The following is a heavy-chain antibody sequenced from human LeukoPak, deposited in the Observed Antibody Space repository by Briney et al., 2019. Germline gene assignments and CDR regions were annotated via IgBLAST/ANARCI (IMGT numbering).Heavy chain of an antibody. CDR3: ARDSGSYFDY. D-gene: IGHD1-26*01. Sequence: TSETLSLTCTVSGGSISTSSYYWGWVRQPPGKGLEWIGNIFYSGSTYYNPSLKSRVTISVDTSKNQFSLKLGSVTAADTAVYYCARDSGSYFDYWGQGTLVTVSS. J-gene: IGHJ4*02. CDR1: GGSISTSSYY. CDR2: IFYSGST. V-gene: IGHV4-39*07.